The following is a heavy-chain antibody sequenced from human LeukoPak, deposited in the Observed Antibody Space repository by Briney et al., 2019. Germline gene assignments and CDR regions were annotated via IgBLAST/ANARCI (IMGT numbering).Heavy chain of an antibody. Sequence: GASVKVSCKASGYTFTSYAMNWMRQAPGQGLEWMGWINPNSGGTNYAQKFQGWVTMTRDTSISTAYMELSRLRSDDTAVYYCARGDQQLVRWFDYWGQGTLVTVSS. V-gene: IGHV1-2*04. D-gene: IGHD6-13*01. CDR2: INPNSGGT. CDR1: GYTFTSYA. CDR3: ARGDQQLVRWFDY. J-gene: IGHJ4*02.